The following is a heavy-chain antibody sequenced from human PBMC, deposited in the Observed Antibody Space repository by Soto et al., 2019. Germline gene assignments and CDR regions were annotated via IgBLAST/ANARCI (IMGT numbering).Heavy chain of an antibody. V-gene: IGHV1-2*02. CDR3: ARVKRATYGVDV. Sequence: QVQLVQSGAEVKKPGASVKVSCKASGYIFTDHYIHWVRQAPGQWLEWMGWLNPISGDTDYAQKFQGRGIMTRDPATLPACMALSTLTSDDTAVYYCARVKRATYGVDVWGQGPTVTVSS. CDR1: GYIFTDHY. CDR2: LNPISGDT. J-gene: IGHJ6*02.